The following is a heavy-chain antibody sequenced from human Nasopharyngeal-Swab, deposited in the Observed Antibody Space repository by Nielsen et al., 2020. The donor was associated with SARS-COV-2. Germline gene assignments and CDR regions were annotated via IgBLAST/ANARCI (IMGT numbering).Heavy chain of an antibody. D-gene: IGHD2-2*02. CDR3: ARDCSYCSSTSCYTSGENYYYMDV. V-gene: IGHV3-21*01. J-gene: IGHJ6*03. Sequence: GASLRRSCAASGFTFSSHSMNRVRQAPGKALERVPSISSSSSYIYYAASVKGRFTISRDNAKNSLYLQMNSLTAEDTAVYYCARDCSYCSSTSCYTSGENYYYMDVWGKGTTVTVSS. CDR2: ISSSSSYI. CDR1: GFTFSSHS.